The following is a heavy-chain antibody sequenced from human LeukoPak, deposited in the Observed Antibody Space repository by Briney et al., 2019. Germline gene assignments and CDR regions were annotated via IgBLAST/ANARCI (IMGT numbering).Heavy chain of an antibody. CDR1: GYTFTTYA. Sequence: ASVKVSRKASGYTFTTYAMHWVRQAPGQRLEWMGWINAGNGNTKYSQKFQARVTITRDTSASTAYMELSSLRSEDTAVYYCARDPIGSRWPYYFDYWGQGTLVTVSS. CDR3: ARDPIGSRWPYYFDY. J-gene: IGHJ4*02. CDR2: INAGNGNT. D-gene: IGHD6-13*01. V-gene: IGHV1-3*01.